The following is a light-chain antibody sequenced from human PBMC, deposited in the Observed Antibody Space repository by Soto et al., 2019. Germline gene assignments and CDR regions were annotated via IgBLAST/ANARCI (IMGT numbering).Light chain of an antibody. Sequence: QSVLTQPPSASGSPGQSVTISCTGTSSDFGNYNYVSWHQQHPGKAPKLVIYDFNKRPSGVPDRFSGSQSGNRGSLTVSGLHAEDEANYFCRAYAGSDDFVVVGGGTKLTVL. CDR1: SSDFGNYNY. J-gene: IGLJ3*02. CDR2: DFN. V-gene: IGLV2-8*01. CDR3: RAYAGSDDFVV.